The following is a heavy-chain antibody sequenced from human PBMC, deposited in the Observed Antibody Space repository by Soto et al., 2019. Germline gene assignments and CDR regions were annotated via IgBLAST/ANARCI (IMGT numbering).Heavy chain of an antibody. CDR1: GGTFSSYA. Sequence: ASVKVSCKASGGTFSSYAISWVRQAPGQGLEWMGGIIPIFGTANYAQKFQGRVTITADESTSTAYMELSSLRSEDTAVYYCARVVLSDTYYYYGMDVWGQGTTVTVSS. J-gene: IGHJ6*02. V-gene: IGHV1-69*13. CDR2: IIPIFGTA. D-gene: IGHD2-8*01. CDR3: ARVVLSDTYYYYGMDV.